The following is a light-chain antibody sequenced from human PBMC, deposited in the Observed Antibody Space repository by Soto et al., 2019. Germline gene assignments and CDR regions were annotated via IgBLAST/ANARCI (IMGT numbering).Light chain of an antibody. V-gene: IGKV1-39*01. CDR2: AAS. CDR1: QSITNY. J-gene: IGKJ2*01. CDR3: QQSYTTPYT. Sequence: DIQMTQSPSSLSASVGDSVTITCRASQSITNYLNWYQQRPGTAPRLLISAASTLEGGVPSRFSGSGSGTDFTLTVSSLQPEDCATYYCQQSYTTPYTFGQGTKLEIK.